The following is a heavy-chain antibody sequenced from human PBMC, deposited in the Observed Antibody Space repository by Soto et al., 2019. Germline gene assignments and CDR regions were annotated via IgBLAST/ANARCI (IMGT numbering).Heavy chain of an antibody. V-gene: IGHV4-39*01. J-gene: IGHJ4*02. Sequence: SETLSLTCTVSGGSLITSNYYWGWIRQPPGKGLEWIGSIYYTGSPYNHPSLKSRVTMSVDTPKNQFSLKLSSVTAADTAVYYCARLLHDSRGYYYFDYWGQGTLVTVSS. CDR3: ARLLHDSRGYYYFDY. CDR1: GGSLITSNYY. D-gene: IGHD3-3*01. CDR2: IYYTGSP.